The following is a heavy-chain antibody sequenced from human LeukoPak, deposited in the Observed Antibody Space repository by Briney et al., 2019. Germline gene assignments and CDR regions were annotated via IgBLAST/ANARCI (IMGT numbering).Heavy chain of an antibody. V-gene: IGHV4-59*01. Sequence: SETLSLTCTVSGASMTNYYWSWIRKPPGKGLEWIGYIYYSGITNYNPSLTSRVSISVDMSKNQFSLKLTSVTAADTAVCYCARGRGYFDPFDPWGQGTLVTVSS. CDR2: IYYSGIT. CDR1: GASMTNYY. D-gene: IGHD3-9*01. J-gene: IGHJ5*02. CDR3: ARGRGYFDPFDP.